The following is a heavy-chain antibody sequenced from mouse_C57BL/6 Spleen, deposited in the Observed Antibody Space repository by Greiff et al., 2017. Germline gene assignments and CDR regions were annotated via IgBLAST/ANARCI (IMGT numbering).Heavy chain of an antibody. CDR3: TRDNDYYGSSLYAMDY. V-gene: IGHV5S21*01. J-gene: IGHJ4*01. D-gene: IGHD1-1*01. CDR1: GFTFSSYA. CDR2: ISSGGDYI. Sequence: VMLVESGEGLVKPGGSLKLSCAASGFTFSSYAMSWVRQTPEKRLEWVAYISSGGDYIYYADTVKGRFTISRDNARNTLYLQMSSLKSEDTAMYYCTRDNDYYGSSLYAMDYWGQGTSVTVSS.